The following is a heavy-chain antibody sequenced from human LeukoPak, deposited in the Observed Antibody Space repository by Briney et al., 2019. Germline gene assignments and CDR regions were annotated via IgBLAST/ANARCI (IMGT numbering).Heavy chain of an antibody. D-gene: IGHD2-2*01. J-gene: IGHJ4*02. Sequence: GASVKVSCKVSGYTLTELSMHWVRQAPGKGLEWMGGFDPEDGETIYAQKFQGRVTMTEDTSTDTAYMELSSLRSEDTAVYYCATGPIVPAAPGGFDYWGQGTLVTVSS. CDR2: FDPEDGET. CDR1: GYTLTELS. CDR3: ATGPIVPAAPGGFDY. V-gene: IGHV1-24*01.